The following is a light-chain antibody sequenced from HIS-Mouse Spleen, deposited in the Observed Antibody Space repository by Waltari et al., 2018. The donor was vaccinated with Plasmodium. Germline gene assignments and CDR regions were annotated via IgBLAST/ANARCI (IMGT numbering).Light chain of an antibody. Sequence: SYVLTQPPSVSVAPGQTARITCGGNNIGSKSVHWYQQKPGQAPVLVVEEDSGRPSGIPERFSGSNSGNTATLTISRVEAGDEADYYCQVWDSSSDHYVFGTGTKVTVL. V-gene: IGLV3-21*02. CDR1: NIGSKS. CDR2: EDS. J-gene: IGLJ1*01. CDR3: QVWDSSSDHYV.